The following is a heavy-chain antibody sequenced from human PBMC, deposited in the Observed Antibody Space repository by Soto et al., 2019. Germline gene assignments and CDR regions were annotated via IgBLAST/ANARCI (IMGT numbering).Heavy chain of an antibody. CDR3: AREGYYDSRGYPYGIDV. V-gene: IGHV3-30-3*01. J-gene: IGHJ6*02. CDR1: GFNFSDYV. Sequence: GGSLRLSCTASGFNFSDYVVHWVRQAPGRGLEWMAFISFDGSNEYYADFVKGRFTISRDNSKNMIYLQLDSLRADDAAVYFCAREGYYDSRGYPYGIDVWGQGTTVTVSS. D-gene: IGHD3-22*01. CDR2: ISFDGSNE.